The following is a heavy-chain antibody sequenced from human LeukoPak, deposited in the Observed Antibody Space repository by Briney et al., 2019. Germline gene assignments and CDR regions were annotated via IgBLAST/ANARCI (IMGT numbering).Heavy chain of an antibody. V-gene: IGHV4-4*07. CDR1: DGAISSYH. Sequence: KPSETLSLTCTVSDGAISSYHWSWIRQAAGKGLECIGRINTSGSTNYNPSLRGRVTMSVDTAKNHFSLTLSSVTAADTAVYYCARVNLWVGEVDYYGMDVWGQGTTVTVSS. CDR3: ARVNLWVGEVDYYGMDV. D-gene: IGHD3-10*01. J-gene: IGHJ6*02. CDR2: INTSGST.